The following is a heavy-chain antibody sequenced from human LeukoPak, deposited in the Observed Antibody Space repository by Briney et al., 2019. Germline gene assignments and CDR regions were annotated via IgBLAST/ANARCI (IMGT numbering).Heavy chain of an antibody. V-gene: IGHV3-21*01. CDR1: GFTFSSYN. Sequence: PGRSLRLSCAASGFTFSSYNMNWVRQAPGKGLEWVSSISSSSSYIYYADSVKGRFTISRDNAKNSLYLQMNSLRAEDTAVYYCAGSWGYYFDYWGQGTLVTVSS. D-gene: IGHD7-27*01. CDR2: ISSSSSYI. CDR3: AGSWGYYFDY. J-gene: IGHJ4*02.